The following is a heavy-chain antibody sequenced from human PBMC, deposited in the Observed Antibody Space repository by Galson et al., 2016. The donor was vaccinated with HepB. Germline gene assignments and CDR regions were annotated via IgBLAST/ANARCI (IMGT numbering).Heavy chain of an antibody. Sequence: SLRLSCAASGFNFDGFSMHWVRQAPGKGLEWVSLINRGATLTFYGDSVRGRFTISRDNSRGSLYLQMDSLRTEDTAVYFCVKEEYGSRWSVFDSWGLGTMVTVSS. CDR2: INRGATLT. CDR3: VKEEYGSRWSVFDS. V-gene: IGHV3-43*01. J-gene: IGHJ4*02. D-gene: IGHD4-23*01. CDR1: GFNFDGFS.